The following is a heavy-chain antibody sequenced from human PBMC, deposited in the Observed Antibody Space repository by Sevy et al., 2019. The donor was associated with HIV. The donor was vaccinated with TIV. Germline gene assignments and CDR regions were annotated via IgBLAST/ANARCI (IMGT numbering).Heavy chain of an antibody. CDR3: VKEGGGGGGDH. J-gene: IGHJ4*02. CDR1: GFSFSSYD. V-gene: IGHV3-30*02. Sequence: GGSLRLSCAASGFSFSSYDMHWVRQAPGKGLEWMSYIQYDGSNKDYADSVKGRFTISRDNSKNTLYLQMNSLRVEDRAVFYCVKEGGGGGGDHWGQGTLVTVSS. D-gene: IGHD3-16*01. CDR2: IQYDGSNK.